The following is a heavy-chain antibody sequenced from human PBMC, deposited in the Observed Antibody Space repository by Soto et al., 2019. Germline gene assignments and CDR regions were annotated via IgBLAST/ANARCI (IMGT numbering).Heavy chain of an antibody. CDR2: IYWNDDK. J-gene: IGHJ6*02. CDR3: TLSHGDV. V-gene: IGHV2-5*01. CDR1: GFSLSTSGVG. Sequence: QITLKESGPTLVKPTQTLTLTCTFSGFSLSTSGVGVGWIRQPPGKALEWLALIYWNDDKRYSPSLKSRLTLTQDTPKNRVVLTMTPMDTVDTATYYCTLSHGDVWGQGNTVTVSS.